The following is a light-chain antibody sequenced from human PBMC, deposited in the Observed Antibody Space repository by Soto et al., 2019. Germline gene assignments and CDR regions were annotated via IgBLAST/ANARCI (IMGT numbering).Light chain of an antibody. CDR2: DAS. V-gene: IGKV3-11*01. CDR1: QSVSSY. J-gene: IGKJ1*01. Sequence: EIVLTQSPATLSLSPGERATLSCRASQSVSSYLAWYQQKPGQAPRLLIYDASNRATGITATFSGSGSGTGFTPTNSGLEPEDFAVYYCEQHSNCPQTSGQGTQVEVK. CDR3: EQHSNCPQT.